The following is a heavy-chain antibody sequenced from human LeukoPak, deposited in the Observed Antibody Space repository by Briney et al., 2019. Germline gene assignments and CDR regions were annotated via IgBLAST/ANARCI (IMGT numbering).Heavy chain of an antibody. CDR2: MCYGGNS. D-gene: IGHD6-6*01. V-gene: IGHV4-39*01. CDR3: ASLPKYGNALKAFDI. CDR1: GASIGSSPYGTAYY. J-gene: IGHJ3*02. Sequence: PSETLSLTCTVSGASIGSSPYGTAYYWGWIRQPPGKGLERIGSMCYGGNSYFNPSLKSRVTISVDTSKNQFSVKLNSVIAADTAVYYCASLPKYGNALKAFDIWGQGTWVAVSS.